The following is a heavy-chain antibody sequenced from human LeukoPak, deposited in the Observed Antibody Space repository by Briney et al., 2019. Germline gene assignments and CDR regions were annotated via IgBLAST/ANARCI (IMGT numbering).Heavy chain of an antibody. Sequence: SETLSLTCAVYGGSFSGYYWSWIRQPPGKGLEWTGEINHSGSTNYNPSLKSRVTISVDTSKNQFSLKLSSVTAADTAVYYCARGPTIFGVARAYYYYGMDVWGQGTTVTVSS. V-gene: IGHV4-34*01. J-gene: IGHJ6*02. D-gene: IGHD3-3*01. CDR3: ARGPTIFGVARAYYYYGMDV. CDR1: GGSFSGYY. CDR2: INHSGST.